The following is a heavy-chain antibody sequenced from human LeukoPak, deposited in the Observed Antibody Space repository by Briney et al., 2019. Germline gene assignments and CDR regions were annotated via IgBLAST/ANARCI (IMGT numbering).Heavy chain of an antibody. Sequence: PSETLSLTCTVSGGSISSSSDYWGWIRQPPGKGLEWIGSIYYSGSTYYNPSLKSRVTISVDTSKNQFSLKLSSVTAADTAVYYCARQVIAAAGTGWFDPWGQGTLVTVSS. CDR2: IYYSGST. CDR3: ARQVIAAAGTGWFDP. V-gene: IGHV4-39*01. D-gene: IGHD6-13*01. CDR1: GGSISSSSDY. J-gene: IGHJ5*02.